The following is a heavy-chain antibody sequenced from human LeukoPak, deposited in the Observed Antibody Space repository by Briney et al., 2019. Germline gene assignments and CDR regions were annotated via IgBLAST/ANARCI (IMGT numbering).Heavy chain of an antibody. CDR2: INHSGST. CDR1: GGSFSGYY. J-gene: IGHJ4*02. CDR3: ARDPTYYDFWSGYYAGGLFDY. Sequence: SETLSFTCAVYGGSFSGYYWSWIRQPPGKGLEWIGEINHSGSTNYNPSLKSRVTISVDTSKNQFSLKLSSVTAADTAVYYCARDPTYYDFWSGYYAGGLFDYWGQGTLVTVSS. D-gene: IGHD3-3*01. V-gene: IGHV4-34*01.